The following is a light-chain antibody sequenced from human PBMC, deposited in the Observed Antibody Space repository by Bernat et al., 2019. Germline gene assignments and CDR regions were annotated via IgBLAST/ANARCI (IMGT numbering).Light chain of an antibody. V-gene: IGLV2-8*01. CDR1: GGFIGGSDY. Sequence: QSALTQTPSASGSPGQAITISCTGTGGFIGGSDYVSWYQQHPGKAPKLILYEDTKRPSGVSDRFSGSKSGDTASLTVSGLQADDEADYYCFSYVGSYTGLFGGGTKLTVL. J-gene: IGLJ2*01. CDR2: EDT. CDR3: FSYVGSYTGL.